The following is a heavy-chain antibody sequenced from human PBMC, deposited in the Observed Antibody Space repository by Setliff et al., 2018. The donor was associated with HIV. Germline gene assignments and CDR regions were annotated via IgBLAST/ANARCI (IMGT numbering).Heavy chain of an antibody. CDR3: ARVPGCSWSSDHYMDV. Sequence: PGGSLRLSCAASGFTLSTYSMNWVRQAPGKGLEWVSSITGSSKTIYYADSGKGRSNIPRDNARSSLYLQMNSLRAEDTAVYYCARVPGCSWSSDHYMDVWGKGTTVTVSS. CDR1: GFTLSTYS. D-gene: IGHD3-10*02. J-gene: IGHJ6*03. V-gene: IGHV3-21*06. CDR2: ITGSSKTI.